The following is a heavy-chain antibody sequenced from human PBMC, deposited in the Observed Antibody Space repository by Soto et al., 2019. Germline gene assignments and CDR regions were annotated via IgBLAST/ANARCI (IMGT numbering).Heavy chain of an antibody. D-gene: IGHD5-18*01. Sequence: PSQTLSLTCAISGDSVSSNSAAWNWIRQSPSRGLEWLGRTYYRSKWYNDYAVSVKSRITINPDTSKNQFSLQLNSVTPEDTAVYYCASGYSYGYPPLYYYYGMDVWGQGTTVTVSS. V-gene: IGHV6-1*01. J-gene: IGHJ6*02. CDR1: GDSVSSNSAA. CDR2: TYYRSKWYN. CDR3: ASGYSYGYPPLYYYYGMDV.